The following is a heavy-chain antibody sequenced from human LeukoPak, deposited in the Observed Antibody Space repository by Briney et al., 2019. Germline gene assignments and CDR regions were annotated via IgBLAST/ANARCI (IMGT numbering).Heavy chain of an antibody. J-gene: IGHJ6*03. D-gene: IGHD1-26*01. CDR2: IYTSGNT. CDR1: GGSISSYY. CDR3: AREAWDRNYYYYMDV. V-gene: IGHV4-4*07. Sequence: SETLYLTCTVSGGSISSYYWSWIRQPAGKGLEWIGRIYTSGNTNYNPSLKSRVTMSIDTSKNQFSLKLSSVTAADTAVYYCAREAWDRNYYYYMDVWGKGTTVTVSS.